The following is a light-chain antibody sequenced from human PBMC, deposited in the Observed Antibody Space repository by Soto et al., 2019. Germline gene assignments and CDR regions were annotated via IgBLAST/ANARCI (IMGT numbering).Light chain of an antibody. CDR3: SSYTISSGYV. CDR2: DVS. V-gene: IGLV2-14*01. CDR1: SSDVGGYNY. J-gene: IGLJ1*01. Sequence: QPASVSGSPGQSITISCTGTSSDVGGYNYVSWYQQHPGKAPKLMIYDVSNRPSGVSNRFSGSKSGNTASLTISGLQAEDEADYYCSSYTISSGYVFGTGTKLTVL.